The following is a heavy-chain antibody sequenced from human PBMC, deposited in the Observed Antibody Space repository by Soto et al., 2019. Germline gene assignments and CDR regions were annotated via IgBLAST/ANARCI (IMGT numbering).Heavy chain of an antibody. CDR2: INHSGST. V-gene: IGHV4-34*01. Sequence: QVQLQQWGAGLLKPSETLSLTCAVYGGSFSGYYWSWIRQPPGKGLEWIGEINHSGSTNYNPSLKSRVTISVDTSKNQFSLKLSSVTAADTAVYYCARGGPKAAAGTSDYWGQGTLVTVSS. D-gene: IGHD6-13*01. CDR3: ARGGPKAAAGTSDY. CDR1: GGSFSGYY. J-gene: IGHJ4*02.